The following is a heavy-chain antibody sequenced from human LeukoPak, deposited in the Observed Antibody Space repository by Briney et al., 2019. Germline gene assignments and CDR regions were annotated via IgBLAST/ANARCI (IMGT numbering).Heavy chain of an antibody. CDR2: INPNSGGT. CDR3: ARNYGDYVGAFDI. CDR1: GYTFTGYY. V-gene: IGHV1-2*02. Sequence: ASVKVSCKASGYTFTGYYMHWLRQAPGQGLEWMGWINPNSGGTNYAQKFQGRVTITRDTSISTAYMELSRLRSDDTAVYYCARNYGDYVGAFDIWGQGTMVTVSS. J-gene: IGHJ3*02. D-gene: IGHD4-17*01.